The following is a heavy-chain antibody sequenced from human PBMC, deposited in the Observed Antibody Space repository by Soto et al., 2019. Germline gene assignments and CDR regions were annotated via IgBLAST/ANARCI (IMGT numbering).Heavy chain of an antibody. Sequence: GGSLRLSCGASGFTFSSYSMNWVRQAPGKGLEWVSSISSSSSYIYYADSVKGRFTISRDNAKNSLYLQMNSLRAEDTAVYYCARDLARGGGYDSVSSLWGQGTLVTVSS. V-gene: IGHV3-21*01. D-gene: IGHD5-12*01. CDR1: GFTFSSYS. CDR3: ARDLARGGGYDSVSSL. J-gene: IGHJ4*02. CDR2: ISSSSSYI.